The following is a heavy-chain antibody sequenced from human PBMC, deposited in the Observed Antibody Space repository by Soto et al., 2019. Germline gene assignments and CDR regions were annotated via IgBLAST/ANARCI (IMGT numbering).Heavy chain of an antibody. D-gene: IGHD3-16*01. CDR1: GYSLTSLD. V-gene: IGHV1-8*01. J-gene: IGHJ4*01. CDR3: GGGVSAVVGY. CDR2: MEPGTGRT. Sequence: ASVKVSCKASGYSLTSLDITWVQQTDGQVLECRGWMEPGTGRTGHAQKFQGRLTMTRDTSLNTVYMEPTTLKADDTVFYYVGGGVSAVVGYWG.